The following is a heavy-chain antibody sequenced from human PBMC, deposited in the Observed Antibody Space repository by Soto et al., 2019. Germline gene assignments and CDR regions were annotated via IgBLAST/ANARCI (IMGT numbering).Heavy chain of an antibody. J-gene: IGHJ6*02. CDR1: GGSFSGYY. CDR3: AKIITDYYYGMDV. Sequence: SETLSLTCAVYGGSFSGYYWSWIRQPPGKGLEWIGEINHSGSTYYNPSLKSRVTISVDTSKNQFSLKLSSVTAADTAVYYCAKIITDYYYGMDVWGQGTTVTVSS. V-gene: IGHV4-34*01. D-gene: IGHD3-22*01. CDR2: INHSGST.